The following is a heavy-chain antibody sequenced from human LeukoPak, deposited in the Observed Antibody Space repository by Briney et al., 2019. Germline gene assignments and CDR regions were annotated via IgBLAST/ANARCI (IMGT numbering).Heavy chain of an antibody. CDR3: GREVPGGTTSLDC. J-gene: IGHJ4*02. Sequence: GGSLRLSCAASGFTFTNYWMSWIRQAPGKGLEWVANIKEDGSKKNYVDSVQGRFTISRENAKNALYLQMNSLRAEDTAVYYCGREVPGGTTSLDCWGQGTLVTVSS. D-gene: IGHD1-26*01. CDR1: GFTFTNYW. CDR2: IKEDGSKK. V-gene: IGHV3-7*04.